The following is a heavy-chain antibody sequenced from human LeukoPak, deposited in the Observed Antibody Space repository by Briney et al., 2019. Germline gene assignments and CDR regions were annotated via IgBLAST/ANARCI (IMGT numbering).Heavy chain of an antibody. D-gene: IGHD2-15*01. J-gene: IGHJ4*02. CDR2: INPNSGGT. Sequence: ASVKVSCKASGYTFTGYYMHWVRQALGQGLEWMGRINPNSGGTNYAQKFQGRVTMTRNTSISTAYMELSSLRSEDTAVYYCASTLRGSTGKDYWGQGTLVTVSS. CDR3: ASTLRGSTGKDY. V-gene: IGHV1-2*06. CDR1: GYTFTGYY.